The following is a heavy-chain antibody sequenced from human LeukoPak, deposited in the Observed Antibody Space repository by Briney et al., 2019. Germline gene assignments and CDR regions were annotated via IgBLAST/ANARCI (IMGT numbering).Heavy chain of an antibody. Sequence: GGSLRLSCAASGFTFSSYWMHWVRQAPGKGLVWVSRINSDGSSTSYADSVKGRFTISRDNAKNTLYLQMNSLRAEDTAVYYCARVGGKYGDYHFDYWGRGTLVTVSS. CDR3: ARVGGKYGDYHFDY. V-gene: IGHV3-74*01. CDR1: GFTFSSYW. D-gene: IGHD4-17*01. J-gene: IGHJ4*02. CDR2: INSDGSST.